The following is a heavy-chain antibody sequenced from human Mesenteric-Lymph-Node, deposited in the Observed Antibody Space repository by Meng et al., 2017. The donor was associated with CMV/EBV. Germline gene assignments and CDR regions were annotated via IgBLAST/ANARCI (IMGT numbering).Heavy chain of an antibody. V-gene: IGHV1-2*02. CDR3: ARQMPKIGKQFWSGLLKSYWLDP. J-gene: IGHJ5*02. Sequence: ASVKVSCKDSENTFTAYYIHWVRQAPGQGLEWMGWINPKSGGTNYAQTFQGRVTMTRDTSISTTYMELRRLRSDDTAVYYCARQMPKIGKQFWSGLLKSYWLDPWGQGTLVTVSS. CDR2: INPKSGGT. D-gene: IGHD3-3*02. CDR1: ENTFTAYY.